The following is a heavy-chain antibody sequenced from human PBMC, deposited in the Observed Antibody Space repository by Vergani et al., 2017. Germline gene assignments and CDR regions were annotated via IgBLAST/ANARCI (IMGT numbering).Heavy chain of an antibody. CDR2: LYYRRNS. CDR1: GASVSSRVSSRGSS. J-gene: IGHJ2*01. CDR3: AGVGHLVAVTGEGCSLDL. Sequence: QVRLQESGPGLVKPSETLSLLCTVSGASVSSRVSSRGSSWGWLRQPPGKGLEWIASLYYRRNSYYSPSLRSRLTISVDTSKNQFSLRLNSVTAADTAVYYCAGVGHLVAVTGEGCSLDLWGRGTLVTVSS. D-gene: IGHD2-21*02. V-gene: IGHV4-39*01.